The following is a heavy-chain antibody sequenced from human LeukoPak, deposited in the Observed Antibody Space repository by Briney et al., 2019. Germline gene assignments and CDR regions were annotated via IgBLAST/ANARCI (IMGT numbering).Heavy chain of an antibody. CDR1: GYTFTSYG. V-gene: IGHV1-18*01. CDR2: ISAYNGNT. CDR3: ARDLKMGYSSGRYSWGTGSSNDY. D-gene: IGHD6-19*01. J-gene: IGHJ4*02. Sequence: VASVKVSCKASGYTFTSYGISWVRQAPGQGLEWMGWISAYNGNTNYAQKFQGRITMTTDTSTSTGYMELRSLRSDDTAVYYCARDLKMGYSSGRYSWGTGSSNDYWGQGTLVTVSS.